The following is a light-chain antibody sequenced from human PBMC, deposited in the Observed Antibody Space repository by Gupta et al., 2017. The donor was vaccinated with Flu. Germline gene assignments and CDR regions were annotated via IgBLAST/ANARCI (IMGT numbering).Light chain of an antibody. CDR3: QVWDSSSDHPGV. CDR2: DDS. CDR1: NIGSKS. Sequence: GNNIGSKSVHWYQQKPGQAPVLVVYDDSDRPSGIPERFSGSNSGNTATLTISRVEAGDEADYYCQVWDSSSDHPGVFDGGTKLTVL. V-gene: IGLV3-21*02. J-gene: IGLJ3*02.